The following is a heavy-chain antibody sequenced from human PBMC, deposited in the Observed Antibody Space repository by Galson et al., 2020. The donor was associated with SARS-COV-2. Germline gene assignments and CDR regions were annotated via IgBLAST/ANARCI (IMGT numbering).Heavy chain of an antibody. CDR1: GFTFSSYS. CDR3: AREGYYYDISGIFDI. D-gene: IGHD3-22*01. CDR2: ISSSSSYI. J-gene: IGHJ3*02. V-gene: IGHV3-21*01. Sequence: GGSLRLSCAASGFTFSSYSMNWVRQAPGKGLEWVSSISSSSSYIYYADSVKGRFTISRDNAKNSLYLQMNSLRAEDTAVYYCAREGYYYDISGIFDIWGQGPMVTVSS.